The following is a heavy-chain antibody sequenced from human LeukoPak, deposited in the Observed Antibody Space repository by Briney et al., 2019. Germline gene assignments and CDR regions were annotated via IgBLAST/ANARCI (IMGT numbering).Heavy chain of an antibody. V-gene: IGHV3-7*01. CDR3: ARARITMVRGVISRRNYFDY. CDR2: IKQDGSEK. D-gene: IGHD3-10*01. CDR1: GFTFSSYW. Sequence: GGSLRLSCAASGFTFSSYWMSWVRQAPGRGLEWVANIKQDGSEKYYVDSVKGRFTISRDNAKNSLYLQMNSLRAEDTAVYYCARARITMVRGVISRRNYFDYWGQGTLVTLSS. J-gene: IGHJ4*02.